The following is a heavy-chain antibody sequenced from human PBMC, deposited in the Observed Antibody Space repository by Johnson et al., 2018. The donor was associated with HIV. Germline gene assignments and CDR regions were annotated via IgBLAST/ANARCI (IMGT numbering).Heavy chain of an antibody. Sequence: VQLVESGGGLVQPGGSLRLSCGASAFTFSSNDMKWVRQAPGKGLEWVSPISGSGGSTYSADSVKGRFTISRDNSENTLYLQMNSLRAEDTAVYYCAKGGGSGWSDAFDIWGQGTMVTVSS. CDR3: AKGGGSGWSDAFDI. CDR2: ISGSGGST. D-gene: IGHD6-19*01. CDR1: AFTFSSND. J-gene: IGHJ3*02. V-gene: IGHV3-23*04.